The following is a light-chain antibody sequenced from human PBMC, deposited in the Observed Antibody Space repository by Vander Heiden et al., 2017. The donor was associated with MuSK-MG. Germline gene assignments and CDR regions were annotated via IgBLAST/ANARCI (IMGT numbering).Light chain of an antibody. CDR1: SSHIGNNA. J-gene: IGLJ3*02. CDR3: AAWDDSRNGQV. Sequence: QSVLTQPPSVSAAPRQRVTISCSGSSSHIGNNAVHWYQQRPGKAPKLLIYYDDLRPSGFAERFSGSKSGTSATLAISGLQAEDEADYYCAAWDDSRNGQVFGGGTKLTVL. CDR2: YDD. V-gene: IGLV1-36*01.